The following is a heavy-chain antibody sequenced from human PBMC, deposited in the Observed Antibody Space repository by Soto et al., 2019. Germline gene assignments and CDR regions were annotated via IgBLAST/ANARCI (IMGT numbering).Heavy chain of an antibody. CDR2: IHHSGST. Sequence: QVQLQESGPGLVKPSETLSLTCSVSGGSITSHYCSWFRQPPGKGLEWIGYIHHSGSTSYNPSLKSRVTMSVDTSKNQFSLKVNSVTAADTALYYCARPGFGQLHGLVDVWGPGTTVTVSS. D-gene: IGHD3-10*01. V-gene: IGHV4-59*08. CDR3: ARPGFGQLHGLVDV. J-gene: IGHJ6*02. CDR1: GGSITSHY.